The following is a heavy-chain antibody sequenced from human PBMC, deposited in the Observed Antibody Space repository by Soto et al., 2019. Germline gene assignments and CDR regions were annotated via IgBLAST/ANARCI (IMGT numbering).Heavy chain of an antibody. CDR3: VRDRDWAFDI. D-gene: IGHD3-9*01. CDR2: INSGGST. Sequence: PGGSLRLSCAASGFTVSSHYMSWVRQAPGKGLEWVSVINSGGSTFYADSVRGRFTISRDEARNSVYLQLNSLRDEDTAVYYCVRDRDWAFDIWGQGTMVTVSS. CDR1: GFTVSSHY. V-gene: IGHV3-53*01. J-gene: IGHJ3*02.